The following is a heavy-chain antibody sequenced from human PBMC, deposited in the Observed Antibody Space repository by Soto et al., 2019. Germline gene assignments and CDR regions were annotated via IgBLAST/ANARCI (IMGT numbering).Heavy chain of an antibody. Sequence: PSETLSLTCTVSGGSISSSSYYWGWIPQPPGKGLEWIGSIYYSGSTYYNPSLKSRVTISVDTSKNQFSLKLSSVTAAETAVYYCVRKAITFGGEIDYWGQVTLVTVSS. CDR1: GGSISSSSYY. D-gene: IGHD3-16*01. CDR2: IYYSGST. CDR3: VRKAITFGGEIDY. V-gene: IGHV4-39*01. J-gene: IGHJ4*02.